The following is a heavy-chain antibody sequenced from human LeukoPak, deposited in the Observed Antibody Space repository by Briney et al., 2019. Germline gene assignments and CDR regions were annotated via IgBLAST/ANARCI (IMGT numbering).Heavy chain of an antibody. CDR1: GGSISSYY. CDR3: ARHVVRGVINY. J-gene: IGHJ4*02. D-gene: IGHD3-10*01. V-gene: IGHV4-59*08. CDR2: IYYSGST. Sequence: SETLSLTCTVSGGSISSYYWGWIRQPPGKGLEWIGSIYYSGSTYYNPSLKSRVTISVDTSKNQFSLKMSSVTAADTAVYYCARHVVRGVINYWGQGTLVTVSS.